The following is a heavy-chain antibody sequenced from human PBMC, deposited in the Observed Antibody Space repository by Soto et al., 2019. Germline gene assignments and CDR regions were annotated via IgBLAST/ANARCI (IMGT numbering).Heavy chain of an antibody. D-gene: IGHD3-22*01. CDR3: AREGYYYDSSGYYAHFDY. CDR2: IWYDGSNK. CDR1: GFTFSSYG. J-gene: IGHJ4*02. Sequence: GGSLRLSCAASGFTFSSYGMHWVRQAPCKGLEWVAVIWYDGSNKYYADSVKGRFTISRDNSKNTLYLQMNSLRAEDTAVYYCAREGYYYDSSGYYAHFDYWGQGT. V-gene: IGHV3-33*01.